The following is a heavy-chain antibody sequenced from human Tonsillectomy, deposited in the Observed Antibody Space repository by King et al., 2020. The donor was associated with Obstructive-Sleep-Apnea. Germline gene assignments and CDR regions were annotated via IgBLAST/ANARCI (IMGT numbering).Heavy chain of an antibody. D-gene: IGHD2-15*01. CDR3: ARDGPSGLYYYYGMDV. CDR1: GGSISSGDYY. J-gene: IGHJ6*02. Sequence: VQLQESGPGLVKPSQTLSLTCTVSGGSISSGDYYWSWIRQPPGKGLEWIGYIYYSGSTYYNPSLKSRVTISVDTSKNQFSLKLSSVTAADTAVYYCARDGPSGLYYYYGMDVWGHGTTVTVSS. V-gene: IGHV4-30-4*01. CDR2: IYYSGST.